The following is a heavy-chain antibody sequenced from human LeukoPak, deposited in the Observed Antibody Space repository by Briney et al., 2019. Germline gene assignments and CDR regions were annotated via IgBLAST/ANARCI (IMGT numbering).Heavy chain of an antibody. CDR2: IIPIFGTA. J-gene: IGHJ4*02. CDR3: ARGDVVYSSSWYDY. CDR1: GGTFSSYA. V-gene: IGHV1-69*13. D-gene: IGHD6-13*01. Sequence: SVKVSCKASGGTFSSYAIRWVRQAPGEGLEWMGGIIPIFGTANYAQKFQGRVTITADESTSTAYMELSSLRSEDTAVYYCARGDVVYSSSWYDYWGQGTLVTVSS.